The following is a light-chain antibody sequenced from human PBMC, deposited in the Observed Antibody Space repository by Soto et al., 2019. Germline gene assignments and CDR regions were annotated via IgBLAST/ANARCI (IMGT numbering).Light chain of an antibody. CDR3: QQYGSSSMT. CDR1: QSVSSSY. Sequence: EIVLTQSPGTLSLSPGERATLSCRASQSVSSSYLAWYQQKPGQAPRLLIYGASSRATGIPARFSGSGSGTDFTLTISRLEPEDLAVYYCQQYGSSSMTVGQGTKVEIK. V-gene: IGKV3-20*01. CDR2: GAS. J-gene: IGKJ1*01.